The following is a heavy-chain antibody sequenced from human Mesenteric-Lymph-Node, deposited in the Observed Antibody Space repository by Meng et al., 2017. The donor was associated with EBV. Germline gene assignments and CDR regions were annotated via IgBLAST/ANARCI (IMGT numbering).Heavy chain of an antibody. CDR3: ARGDTMVQGGFDY. D-gene: IGHD3-10*01. J-gene: IGHJ4*02. CDR2: INHSGST. CDR1: GGSFSGYY. V-gene: IGHV4-34*01. Sequence: QLHKWGAGLVKPSGTLSLTCAVYGGSFSGYYWSWIRKPPGKGLEWIGEINHSGSTNYNPSLKSRVTISVDTSKNQFSLKLSSVTAADTAVYYCARGDTMVQGGFDYWGQGTLVTVSS.